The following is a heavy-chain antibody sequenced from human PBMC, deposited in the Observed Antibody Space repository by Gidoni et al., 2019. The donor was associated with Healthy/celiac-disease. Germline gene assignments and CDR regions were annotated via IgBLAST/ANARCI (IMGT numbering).Heavy chain of an antibody. Sequence: QVQLQESGPGLGKPSETLSLTCAGSGYSISSGYYWGWIRQPPGKGLEWSGSISHSGSTYYNPSLKGRVTISVDTSKNQFSLKLSSVTAADTAVYYCARGGTTVTAYYYFDYWGQGTLVTVSS. CDR1: GYSISSGYY. D-gene: IGHD4-17*01. V-gene: IGHV4-38-2*01. J-gene: IGHJ4*02. CDR2: ISHSGST. CDR3: ARGGTTVTAYYYFDY.